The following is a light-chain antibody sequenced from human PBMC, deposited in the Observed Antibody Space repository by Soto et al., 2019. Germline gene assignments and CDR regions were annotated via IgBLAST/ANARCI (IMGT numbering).Light chain of an antibody. Sequence: QSVLTQPPSASGTPGQRVTISCSGSSSNLGDNTVNWYQQLPGTAPKLLIYRNNRRPSEVPDRFSGSKSCTSASLAISGLQSDDEADYYCATWDDSLNGPVFGGGTKVTVL. CDR1: SSNLGDNT. CDR2: RNN. V-gene: IGLV1-44*01. J-gene: IGLJ3*02. CDR3: ATWDDSLNGPV.